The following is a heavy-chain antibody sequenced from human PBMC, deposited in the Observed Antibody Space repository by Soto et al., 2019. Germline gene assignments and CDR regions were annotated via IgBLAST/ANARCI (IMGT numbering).Heavy chain of an antibody. Sequence: QVQLVESGGGVVQPGRSLRLSCAASGFTFSSYAMHWVRQAPGKGLEWVSVISYDGSNKYYADSVKGRFTISRDTSNNTLYLQMNSLSAEDTAVYDCARDPIFPAYSRSQNVNCYCVLWCRGTLVAVAS. D-gene: IGHD6-6*01. CDR1: GFTFSSYA. V-gene: IGHV3-30-3*01. CDR2: ISYDGSNK. CDR3: ARDPIFPAYSRSQNVNCYCVL. J-gene: IGHJ2*01.